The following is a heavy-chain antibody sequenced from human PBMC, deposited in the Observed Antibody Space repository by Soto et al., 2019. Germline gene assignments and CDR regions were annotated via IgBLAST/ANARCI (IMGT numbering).Heavy chain of an antibody. V-gene: IGHV3-74*01. CDR3: TRVRDSETYFDY. CDR1: GFTFSNYW. CDR2: INSDGSSI. D-gene: IGHD1-26*01. Sequence: EMQLVESGGGLVQPGGSLRLSCAASGFTFSNYWMNWVRQGPGKGLVWVSRINSDGSSIDYADSVKGRFTISRDNAKNTLYLQMNSLRAEDTAVYYCTRVRDSETYFDYWGQGTLVTVSS. J-gene: IGHJ4*02.